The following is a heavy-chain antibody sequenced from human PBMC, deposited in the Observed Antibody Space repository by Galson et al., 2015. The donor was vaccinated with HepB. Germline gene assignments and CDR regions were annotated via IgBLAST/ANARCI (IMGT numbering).Heavy chain of an antibody. V-gene: IGHV6-1*01. CDR3: AREGGTGDPHNWFDP. Sequence: CAISGDSVSSNSAAWNWIRQSPSRGLEWLGRTYYRSKWYNDYAVSVKSRITINPDTSKNQFSLQLNSVTPKDTAVYYCAREGGTGDPHNWFDPWGQGTLVTVSS. CDR1: GDSVSSNSAA. J-gene: IGHJ5*02. CDR2: TYYRSKWYN. D-gene: IGHD7-27*01.